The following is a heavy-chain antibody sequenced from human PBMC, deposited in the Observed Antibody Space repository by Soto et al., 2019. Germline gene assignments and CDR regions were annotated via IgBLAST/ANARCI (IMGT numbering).Heavy chain of an antibody. CDR2: IYYSGST. V-gene: IGHV4-39*01. D-gene: IGHD2-2*01. J-gene: IGHJ4*02. CDR1: GGSISSSSYY. Sequence: PSETLSLTCTVSGGSISSSSYYWGWIRQPPGKGLEWIGSIYYSGSTYYNPSLKSRVTISVDTSKNQFSLKLSSVTAADTAVYYCARHVWRYCSSTSCYRPYYFGYWGQGTLVTVSS. CDR3: ARHVWRYCSSTSCYRPYYFGY.